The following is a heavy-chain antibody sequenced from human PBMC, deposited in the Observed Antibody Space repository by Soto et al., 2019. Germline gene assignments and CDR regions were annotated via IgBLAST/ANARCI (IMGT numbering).Heavy chain of an antibody. V-gene: IGHV3-74*01. Sequence: GGSLRLSCAASGFTFSSYWMHWVRQAPGKGLVWVSRINSDGSSTSYADSVKGRFTISRDNAKNTLYLQMNSLRAEDTAAYYCARDWESSSWYGGMSYYYGMDVWGQGTTVTVSS. CDR3: ARDWESSSWYGGMSYYYGMDV. CDR2: INSDGSST. CDR1: GFTFSSYW. D-gene: IGHD6-13*01. J-gene: IGHJ6*02.